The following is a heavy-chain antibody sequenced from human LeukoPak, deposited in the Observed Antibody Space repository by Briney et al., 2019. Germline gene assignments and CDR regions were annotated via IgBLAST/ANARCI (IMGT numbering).Heavy chain of an antibody. V-gene: IGHV3-7*01. D-gene: IGHD3-10*01. J-gene: IGHJ4*02. CDR3: SRALSNTVRGVGDY. CDR2: IKQDGSEK. Sequence: GGSLRLSCAASGFTFSSYWMSWVRQAPGKGLEWVANIKQDGSEKYYVDSVKGRFTISRDNAKNSLYLQMNSLRAEDTAVYYCSRALSNTVRGVGDYWGQGTLVTVSS. CDR1: GFTFSSYW.